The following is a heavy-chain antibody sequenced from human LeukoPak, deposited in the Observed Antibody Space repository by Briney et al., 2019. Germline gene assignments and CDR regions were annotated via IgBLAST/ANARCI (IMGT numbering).Heavy chain of an antibody. V-gene: IGHV1-8*03. J-gene: IGHJ3*02. D-gene: IGHD3-3*01. CDR2: MNPNSGNT. CDR3: ARGGDFWSGYRGYAFDI. CDR1: GYTFTSYD. Sequence: ASVKVSCKASGYTFTSYDSNWVRQATGQGLEWMGWMNPNSGNTGYAQKFQGRVTITRNTSISTAYMELSSLRSEDTAVYYCARGGDFWSGYRGYAFDIWGQGTMVTVSS.